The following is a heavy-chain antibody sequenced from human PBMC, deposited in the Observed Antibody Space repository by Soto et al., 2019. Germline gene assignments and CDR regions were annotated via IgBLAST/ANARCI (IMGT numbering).Heavy chain of an antibody. CDR3: ARGGGLRKFDY. Sequence: SEMLSLTCTVSGDSISSYYWSWIRQPPGKGLEWIGYIYYIGTTNYNPSFKSRITVSADTSKNQFSLELTSVTAADTAVYYCARGGGLRKFDYWGQGILVTVSS. CDR1: GDSISSYY. CDR2: IYYIGTT. D-gene: IGHD3-16*01. V-gene: IGHV4-59*08. J-gene: IGHJ4*02.